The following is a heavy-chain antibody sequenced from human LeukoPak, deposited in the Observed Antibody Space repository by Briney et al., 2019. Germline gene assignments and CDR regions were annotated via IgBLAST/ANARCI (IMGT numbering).Heavy chain of an antibody. CDR2: IYYSGST. V-gene: IGHV4-59*08. Sequence: PSETLSLTCTVSGVSISSYYWSWIRQPPGKGLEWIGYIYYSGSTNYNPSLKSRVTISVDTSKNQFSLKLSSVTAADTAVYYCARLVSLEGFGELSFYFDYWGQGTLVTVSS. J-gene: IGHJ4*02. CDR3: ARLVSLEGFGELSFYFDY. CDR1: GVSISSYY. D-gene: IGHD3-10*01.